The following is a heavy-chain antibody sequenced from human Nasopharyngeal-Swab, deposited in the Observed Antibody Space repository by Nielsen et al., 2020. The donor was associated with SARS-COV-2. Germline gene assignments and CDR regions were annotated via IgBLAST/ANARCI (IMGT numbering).Heavy chain of an antibody. V-gene: IGHV3-48*04. D-gene: IGHD3-10*01. CDR1: GFTFSPYT. Sequence: GESLKISCATSGFTFSPYTMTWVRQAPGKGLQWISYITSGNSVQYADSVRGRFTNSRDNAKNSLYLQMNSLTAEDTAVYYCARERGGGYWDYWGQGTLVTVSS. CDR2: ITSGNSV. J-gene: IGHJ4*02. CDR3: ARERGGGYWDY.